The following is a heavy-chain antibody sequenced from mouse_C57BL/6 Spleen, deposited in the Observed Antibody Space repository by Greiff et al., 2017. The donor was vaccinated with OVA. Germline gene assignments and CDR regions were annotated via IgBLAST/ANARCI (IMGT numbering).Heavy chain of an antibody. CDR3: ARHEDLITTVVATRYCDV. CDR1: GYTFTEYT. V-gene: IGHV1-62-2*01. CDR2: FYPGSGSI. J-gene: IGHJ1*03. D-gene: IGHD1-1*01. Sequence: QVQLKESGAELVKPGASVKLSCKASGYTFTEYTIHWVKQRSGQGLEWIGWFYPGSGSIKYNEKFKDKATLTADKSSSTVYMELSRLTSEDAAVYFCARHEDLITTVVATRYCDVWGTGTTVTVSS.